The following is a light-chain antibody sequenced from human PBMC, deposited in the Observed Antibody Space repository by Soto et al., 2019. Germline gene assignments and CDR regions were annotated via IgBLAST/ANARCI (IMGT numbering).Light chain of an antibody. J-gene: IGLJ1*01. CDR2: EVS. V-gene: IGLV2-8*01. Sequence: QSVLTQPPSASGSPGQSVTISCTGTSSDVGGYNYVSWYQQHPGKAPKLMIYEVSKRPSGVPDRFSGSKSVNTASLTVSGLQAEDEADYYCSSYAGNYNIVFGTGTKLTVL. CDR1: SSDVGGYNY. CDR3: SSYAGNYNIV.